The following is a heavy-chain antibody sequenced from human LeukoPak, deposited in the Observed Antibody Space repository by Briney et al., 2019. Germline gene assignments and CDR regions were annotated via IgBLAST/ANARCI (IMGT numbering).Heavy chain of an antibody. J-gene: IGHJ4*02. CDR1: GGSFSGYY. CDR2: INHSGST. D-gene: IGHD3-10*01. V-gene: IGHV4-34*01. CDR3: ARGSDSMVRGVIRYFDY. Sequence: WETLSLTCAVYGGSFSGYYWSWIRQPTGKGLEWIGEINHSGSTNYNPSLKSRVTISVDTSKNQFSLKLSSVTAADTAVYYCARGSDSMVRGVIRYFDYWGQGTLVAVSS.